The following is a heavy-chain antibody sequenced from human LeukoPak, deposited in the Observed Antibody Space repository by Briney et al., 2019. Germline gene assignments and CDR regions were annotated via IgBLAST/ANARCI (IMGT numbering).Heavy chain of an antibody. CDR2: ISSSSSYI. D-gene: IGHD5-18*01. CDR1: GFTFSDYG. Sequence: SGGSLRLSCAASGFTFSDYGMHWVRQAPGKGLEWVSSISSSSSYIHYADSVKGRFTISRDNAKNSLYLQMNSLRAEDTAVYYCARDGGYSYGYLWGQGTLVTVSS. J-gene: IGHJ4*02. CDR3: ARDGGYSYGYL. V-gene: IGHV3-21*01.